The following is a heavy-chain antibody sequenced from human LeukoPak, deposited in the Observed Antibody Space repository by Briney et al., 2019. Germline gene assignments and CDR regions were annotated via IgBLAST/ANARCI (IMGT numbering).Heavy chain of an antibody. CDR3: ARGVHDFWSGFYFDY. J-gene: IGHJ4*02. Sequence: SGGSLRLSCAASGFIVSSNYMSWVRQAPGKGLEWVSVIYSGGSTYYADSVKGRFTIFRDKSKNTLFLQMNSLRAEDTAVYYCARGVHDFWSGFYFDYWGQGTLVTVSS. D-gene: IGHD3-3*01. V-gene: IGHV3-66*02. CDR2: IYSGGST. CDR1: GFIVSSNY.